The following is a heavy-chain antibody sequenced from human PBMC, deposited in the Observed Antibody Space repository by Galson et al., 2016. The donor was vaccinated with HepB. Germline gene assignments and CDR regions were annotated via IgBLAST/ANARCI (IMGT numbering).Heavy chain of an antibody. J-gene: IGHJ6*02. CDR1: GFTFSSYA. V-gene: IGHV3-23*01. CDR3: ARRRGGGNRVVGYYYFGMDV. CDR2: ISGSGGRT. Sequence: SLRLSCAASGFTFSSYAMSWVRQAPGKGLEWVSTISGSGGRTYYADSVKGRFTISRDNSKNTLYLQMNSLRAEDTAVYYCARRRGGGNRVVGYYYFGMDVWGQGTTVTVSS. D-gene: IGHD4-23*01.